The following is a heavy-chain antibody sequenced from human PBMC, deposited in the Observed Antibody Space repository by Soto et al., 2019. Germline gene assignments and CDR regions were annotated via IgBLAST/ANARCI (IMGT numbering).Heavy chain of an antibody. CDR3: AVITGTNGY. J-gene: IGHJ4*02. CDR1: GGSISSSSYY. Sequence: PSETLSLTCTVSGGSISSSSYYWSWIRQPPGKGLEWIGYIYYSGSTNYNPSLKSRVTISVGTSKNQFSLKLSSVTAADTAVYYCAVITGTNGYWGQGTLVTVSS. CDR2: IYYSGST. D-gene: IGHD1-7*01. V-gene: IGHV4-61*01.